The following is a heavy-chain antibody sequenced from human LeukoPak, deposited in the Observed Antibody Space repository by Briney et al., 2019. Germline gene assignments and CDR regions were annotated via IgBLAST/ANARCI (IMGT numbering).Heavy chain of an antibody. J-gene: IGHJ4*02. CDR3: ARDLWFGELFYNEIQLTYDY. D-gene: IGHD3-10*01. CDR1: GFTFSSYS. Sequence: PGGSLRLSCAASGFTFSSYSMNWVRQAPGKGLEWVSSISSSSSYIYYADSVKGRFTISRDNAKNSLYLQMNSLRAEDTAVYYCARDLWFGELFYNEIQLTYDYWGQGTLVTVSS. V-gene: IGHV3-21*01. CDR2: ISSSSSYI.